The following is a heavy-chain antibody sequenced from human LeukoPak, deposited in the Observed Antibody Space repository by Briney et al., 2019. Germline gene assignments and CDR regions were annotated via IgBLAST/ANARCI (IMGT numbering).Heavy chain of an antibody. CDR3: ARVSWEWELLLAPKFDY. J-gene: IGHJ4*02. CDR2: INAYNGNT. Sequence: ASVKVSCKASGYTFTSHGISWVRQAPGQGLEWMGWINAYNGNTNYAQKLQGRVTMTTDTSTSTAYMELRRLRSDDTAVYYCARVSWEWELLLAPKFDYWGQGTLVTVSS. V-gene: IGHV1-18*01. D-gene: IGHD1-26*01. CDR1: GYTFTSHG.